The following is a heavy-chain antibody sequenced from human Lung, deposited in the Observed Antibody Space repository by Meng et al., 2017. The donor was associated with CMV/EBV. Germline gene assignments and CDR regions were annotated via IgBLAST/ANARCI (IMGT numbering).Heavy chain of an antibody. CDR3: ARDYPVVVTY. J-gene: IGHJ4*02. V-gene: IGHV3-7*01. CDR2: IKKDGSEK. D-gene: IGHD2-15*01. CDR1: GFTFSSYW. Sequence: GGSLRLSCEASGFTFSSYWMSWVRQAPGKGLEWVANIKKDGSEKKYVDSVKGRFTISRDNAKNSLYLQMNSLRAEDTAVYYCARDYPVVVTYWGQGTLVTVSS.